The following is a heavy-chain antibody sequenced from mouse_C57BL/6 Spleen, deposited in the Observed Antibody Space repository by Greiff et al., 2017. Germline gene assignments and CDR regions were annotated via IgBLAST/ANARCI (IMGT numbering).Heavy chain of an antibody. D-gene: IGHD4-1*01. V-gene: IGHV5-17*01. J-gene: IGHJ1*03. CDR2: ISSGSSTI. Sequence: EVQGVESGGGLVKPGGSLKLSCAASGFTFSDYGMHWVRQAPEKGLVWVAYISSGSSTIYSADTVKGRFTISRDNAKNTLFLQMTSLRSEDTAMYYCARTGTGYFDVWGTGTTVTVSS. CDR3: ARTGTGYFDV. CDR1: GFTFSDYG.